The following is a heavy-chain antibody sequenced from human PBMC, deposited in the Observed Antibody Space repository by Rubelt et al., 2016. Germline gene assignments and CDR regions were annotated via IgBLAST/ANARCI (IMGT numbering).Heavy chain of an antibody. J-gene: IGHJ4*02. CDR1: GYTFTSHY. V-gene: IGHV1-3*01. D-gene: IGHD6-19*01. Sequence: QVQLVQSGAEVKKPGASVKVSCKASGYTFTSHYMHWVRQAPGQGLEWMGWINAGNGNTKYSEKFQGRVTITRGTSASTAYMELSSLRSEDTAIYYCATGYSSGWYVAYWGQGTLVTVSS. CDR2: INAGNGNT. CDR3: ATGYSSGWYVAY.